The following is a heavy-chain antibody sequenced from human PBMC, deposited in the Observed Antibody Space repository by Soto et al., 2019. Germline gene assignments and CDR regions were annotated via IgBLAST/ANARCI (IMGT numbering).Heavy chain of an antibody. Sequence: QVRLVQSGAEVNKPVSSVKVSCKASGDTFSSYSISWVRQAPGQGLEWMGGIVPIFGTTVYAPRLQGRLTITADGPTSTSYMELSGLTFEDTAVYYCAANSLGGGSQGDVWGQGTTVTVSS. CDR3: AANSLGGGSQGDV. D-gene: IGHD3-10*01. J-gene: IGHJ6*02. CDR1: GDTFSSYS. CDR2: IVPIFGTT. V-gene: IGHV1-69*01.